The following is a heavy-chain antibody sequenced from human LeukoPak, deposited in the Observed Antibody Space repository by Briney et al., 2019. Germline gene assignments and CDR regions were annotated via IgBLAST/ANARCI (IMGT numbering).Heavy chain of an antibody. Sequence: SETLSLTCAVPGGSISSGGYSWSWIRQPPGKGLEWIGYIYHSGSTYYNPSLKSRVTISVDRSKNQFSLKLSSVTAADTAVYYCARVRYYDSSGYPRTDWYFDLWGRGTLVTVSS. CDR3: ARVRYYDSSGYPRTDWYFDL. V-gene: IGHV4-30-2*01. D-gene: IGHD3-22*01. J-gene: IGHJ2*01. CDR2: IYHSGST. CDR1: GGSISSGGYS.